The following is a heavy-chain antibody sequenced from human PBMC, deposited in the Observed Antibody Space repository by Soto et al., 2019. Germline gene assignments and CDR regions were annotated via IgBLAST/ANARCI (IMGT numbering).Heavy chain of an antibody. V-gene: IGHV1-69*13. D-gene: IGHD3-10*01. CDR3: ARDRGPYGSGSHYFDY. CDR1: GGTFSSYA. Sequence: SVKVSCKASGGTFSSYAISWVRQAPGQGLEWMGGIIPIFGTANYAQKFQGRVTITADESTSTAYMELSSLRSEDTAVYYCARDRGPYGSGSHYFDYWGQGTLVTVSS. J-gene: IGHJ4*02. CDR2: IIPIFGTA.